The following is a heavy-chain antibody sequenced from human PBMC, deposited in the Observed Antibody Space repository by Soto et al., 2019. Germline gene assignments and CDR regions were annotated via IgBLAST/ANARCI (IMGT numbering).Heavy chain of an antibody. CDR2: INHSGST. CDR3: ARGGNLLLWFGELFSGVNYYYYYGMDV. D-gene: IGHD3-10*01. J-gene: IGHJ6*02. CDR1: GGSFSGYY. V-gene: IGHV4-34*01. Sequence: SETLSLTCAVYGGSFSGYYWSWIRQPPGKGLEWIGEINHSGSTNYNPSLKSRVTISVDTSKNQFSLKLSSVTAADTAVYYCARGGNLLLWFGELFSGVNYYYYYGMDVWGQGTTVTVS.